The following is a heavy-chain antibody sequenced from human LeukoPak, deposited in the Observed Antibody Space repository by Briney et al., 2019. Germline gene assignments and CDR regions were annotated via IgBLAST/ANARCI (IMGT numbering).Heavy chain of an antibody. J-gene: IGHJ4*02. CDR1: GFTFNIYA. Sequence: GGSLRLSCAASGFTFNIYAMSWVRQAPGKGLEWVSRITGIDGATYYADSVKGRFTVSRDDPRNTLYLQMNSLRAEDTAIYYCAREWASYDRSGYYPFDNWGQGALVTVSS. CDR3: AREWASYDRSGYYPFDN. CDR2: ITGIDGAT. D-gene: IGHD3-22*01. V-gene: IGHV3-23*01.